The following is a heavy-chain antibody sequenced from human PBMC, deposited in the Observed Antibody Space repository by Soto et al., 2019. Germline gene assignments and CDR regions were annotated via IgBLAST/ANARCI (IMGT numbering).Heavy chain of an antibody. J-gene: IGHJ6*02. D-gene: IGHD2-15*01. CDR1: GFTFSDYY. CDR3: ARARDKGGSLHQKYGMDV. V-gene: IGHV3-11*06. CDR2: ISSSSSYT. Sequence: PVGSLRLSCAASGFTFSDYYMSWIRQAPGKGLEWVSYISSSSSYTNYADSVKGRFTISRDNAKNSLYLQMNSLRAEDTAVYYCARARDKGGSLHQKYGMDVWGQGTTVTVSS.